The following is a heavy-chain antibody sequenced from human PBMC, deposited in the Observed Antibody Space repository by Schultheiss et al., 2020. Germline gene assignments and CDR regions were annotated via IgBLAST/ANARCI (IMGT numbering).Heavy chain of an antibody. D-gene: IGHD3-22*01. CDR2: INSDGSST. Sequence: GGSLRLSCAASGFTFSSYWMHWVRQAPGKGLVWVSRINSDGSSTSYADSVKGRFTISRDNSKNTLYLQMNSLRAEDTAVYYCAKKWSPSYDSSGYYSFGDDAFDIWGQGTMVTVSS. V-gene: IGHV3-74*01. J-gene: IGHJ3*02. CDR1: GFTFSSYW. CDR3: AKKWSPSYDSSGYYSFGDDAFDI.